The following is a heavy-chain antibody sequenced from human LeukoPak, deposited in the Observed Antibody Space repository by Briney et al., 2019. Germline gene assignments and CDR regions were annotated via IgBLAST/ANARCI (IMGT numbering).Heavy chain of an antibody. CDR1: GGSISSSSYY. Sequence: SSETLSLTCTVSGGSISSSSYYWGWIRQPPGKGLEWIGYIFYSGSTNYNPSLKSRVTISVDTSKNQFSLKLSSVTAADTAVYYCARGYCSGGSCYGPWGQGTLVTVSS. CDR3: ARGYCSGGSCYGP. V-gene: IGHV4-61*05. D-gene: IGHD2-15*01. CDR2: IFYSGST. J-gene: IGHJ5*02.